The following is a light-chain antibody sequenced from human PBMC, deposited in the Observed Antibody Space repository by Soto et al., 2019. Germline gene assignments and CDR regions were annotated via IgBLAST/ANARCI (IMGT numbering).Light chain of an antibody. Sequence: QTVVTQEPSFSVSPGGTVTLTCGLTSGPVSTTYYPSWYQQTPGQAPRTLIYNTNTRSSGVPDRFSGSILGNKAALTITGAQADDESDYYCALYLGSGISVFGGGTKVTVL. CDR3: ALYLGSGISV. CDR2: NTN. V-gene: IGLV8-61*01. J-gene: IGLJ2*01. CDR1: SGPVSTTYY.